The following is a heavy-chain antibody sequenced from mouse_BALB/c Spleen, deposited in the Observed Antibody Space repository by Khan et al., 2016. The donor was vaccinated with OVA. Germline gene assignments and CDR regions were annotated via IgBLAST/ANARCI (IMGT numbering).Heavy chain of an antibody. CDR2: INTYTGEP. V-gene: IGHV9-3-1*01. J-gene: IGHJ4*01. CDR3: ARVGYNGTMDC. CDR1: GFTFTNYG. Sequence: QIQLVQSGPELKKPGETVQISCMASGFTFTNYGMNWVKQAPGKGLKWMGWINTYTGEPAFDDDFKGRFAFSLKTSVSPSFLQINSLKNEDTAAYVSARVGYNGTMDCWGQGTSVTVSA. D-gene: IGHD2-14*01.